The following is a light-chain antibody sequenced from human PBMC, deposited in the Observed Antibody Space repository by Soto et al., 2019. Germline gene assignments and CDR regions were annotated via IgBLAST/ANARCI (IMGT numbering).Light chain of an antibody. J-gene: IGLJ3*02. Sequence: QSALTQPPSASGSLGQSVTISCTGTSSDVGSYDYVSWYQQHPGKAPKFIIYEVTNRPSGVPDRFSGSKSGDTASLTVSGLQAEDEADYYCSSYAGSNKLVFGGGTKLTVL. V-gene: IGLV2-8*01. CDR2: EVT. CDR3: SSYAGSNKLV. CDR1: SSDVGSYDY.